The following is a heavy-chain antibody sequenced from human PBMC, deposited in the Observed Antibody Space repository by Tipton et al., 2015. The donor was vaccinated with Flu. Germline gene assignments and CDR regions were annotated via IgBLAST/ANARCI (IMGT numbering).Heavy chain of an antibody. Sequence: GLVKPSQTLSLTCAISGDSVSSNSAAWNWIRQSPSRGLEWLGRTYYRSKWYNDYAVSVKSRITINPDTSKNQFSLQLNSVTPEDTAVYYGAREQIRPKEIAVAGTYDENWFDPWGQGTLVTVSS. CDR3: AREQIRPKEIAVAGTYDENWFDP. V-gene: IGHV6-1*01. CDR1: GDSVSSNSAA. CDR2: TYYRSKWYN. J-gene: IGHJ5*02. D-gene: IGHD6-19*01.